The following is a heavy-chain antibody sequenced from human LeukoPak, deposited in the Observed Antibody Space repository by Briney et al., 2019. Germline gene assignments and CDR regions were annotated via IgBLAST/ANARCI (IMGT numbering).Heavy chain of an antibody. CDR2: INSDGSST. J-gene: IGHJ5*02. CDR1: GFTFSSYW. CDR3: ARDNIPAATRNWFDP. Sequence: PGGSLRLSCAASGFTFSSYWMHWVRQAPGKGLVWVSRINSDGSSTSYADSVKGRFTISRDNAENTLYLQMNSLRAEDTAVYYCARDNIPAATRNWFDPWGQGTLVTVSS. V-gene: IGHV3-74*01. D-gene: IGHD2-2*01.